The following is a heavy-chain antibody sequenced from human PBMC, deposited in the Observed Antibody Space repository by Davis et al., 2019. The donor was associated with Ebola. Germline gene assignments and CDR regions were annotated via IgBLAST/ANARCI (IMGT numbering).Heavy chain of an antibody. CDR1: GFTFSSYG. J-gene: IGHJ6*02. Sequence: GESLKISCAASGFTFSSYGMHWVRQAPGKGLEWMAVISYDGTNKYYADSVKGRFTISRDNSKNTLYLQMNSLRPEDTAVYYCAKVGFLEWLYLPGMDVWGQGTTVTVSS. CDR3: AKVGFLEWLYLPGMDV. CDR2: ISYDGTNK. D-gene: IGHD3-3*01. V-gene: IGHV3-30*18.